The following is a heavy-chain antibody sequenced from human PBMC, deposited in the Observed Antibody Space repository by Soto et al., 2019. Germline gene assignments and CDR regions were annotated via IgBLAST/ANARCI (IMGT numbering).Heavy chain of an antibody. J-gene: IGHJ4*02. V-gene: IGHV3-33*01. Sequence: PGGSLRLSCAASGFTFSSYGMHWVRQAPGKGLEWVAVIWYDGNNKFYADSVKGRFTISRDDSKNTLYLQLNSLRAEDTAVYYCARDWGSGMTLDFFDYLCQGNPVTVSS. CDR2: IWYDGNNK. D-gene: IGHD3-16*01. CDR3: ARDWGSGMTLDFFDY. CDR1: GFTFSSYG.